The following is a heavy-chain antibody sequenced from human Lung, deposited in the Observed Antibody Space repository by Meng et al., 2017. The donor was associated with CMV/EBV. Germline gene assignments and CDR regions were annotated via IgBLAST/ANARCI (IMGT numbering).Heavy chain of an antibody. CDR2: IHSSGST. D-gene: IGHD3-10*01. V-gene: IGHV4-31*03. CDR3: ARASYGSGSPLGESWFDP. Sequence: QSSASRPGLVSPSRALSAPCPVSVGSTSGGGYYWSWVSQHPGKGLEWIGYIHSSGSTSYNPSLRSRLTISVDTAKNQFSLKLSSVTAADTAVYYSARASYGSGSPLGESWFDPWGQGTLVTVSS. CDR1: VGSTSGGGYY. J-gene: IGHJ5*02.